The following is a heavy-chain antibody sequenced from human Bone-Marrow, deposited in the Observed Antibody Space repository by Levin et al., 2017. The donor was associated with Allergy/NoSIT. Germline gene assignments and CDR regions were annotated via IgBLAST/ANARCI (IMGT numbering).Heavy chain of an antibody. V-gene: IGHV5-51*01. CDR2: ISPANSDA. D-gene: IGHD3-3*01. J-gene: IGHJ4*02. CDR3: ARGYYDFWSGNYHSFDH. CDR1: GYNFNTFW. Sequence: PGGSLRLSCKTSGYNFNTFWIGWVRQTPGRGLEWMGNISPANSDATYRPSFQAQVTMSVDESTSTAFLQWTRLKASDTAIYYCARGYYDFWSGNYHSFDHWGQGTLVTVSS.